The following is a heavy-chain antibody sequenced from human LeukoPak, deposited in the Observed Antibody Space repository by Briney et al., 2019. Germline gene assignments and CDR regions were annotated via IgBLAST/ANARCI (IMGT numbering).Heavy chain of an antibody. V-gene: IGHV3-30*18. Sequence: GGSLRLSCTASGFSFRDYGMHWVRQAPGKGLEWVAVISYDGSNKYYVDSVKGRFTISRDNSKNTLYLQMNSLRVEDTAVYYCVKVPRSGCCAFDIWGQGTMVTVSS. D-gene: IGHD6-19*01. CDR3: VKVPRSGCCAFDI. CDR1: GFSFRDYG. J-gene: IGHJ3*02. CDR2: ISYDGSNK.